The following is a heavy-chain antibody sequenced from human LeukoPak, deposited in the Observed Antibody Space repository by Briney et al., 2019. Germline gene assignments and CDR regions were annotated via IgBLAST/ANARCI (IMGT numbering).Heavy chain of an antibody. D-gene: IGHD3-10*01. Sequence: SETLSLTCTVSGGSISSSSYYWGWIRQPPGKGLEWIGSIYYSGSTYYNPSLKSRVTISVDTSKNQFSLKLSSVTAADTAVYYCARDKGTFAFDIWGQGTMVTVSS. CDR3: ARDKGTFAFDI. V-gene: IGHV4-39*02. CDR1: GGSISSSSYY. CDR2: IYYSGST. J-gene: IGHJ3*02.